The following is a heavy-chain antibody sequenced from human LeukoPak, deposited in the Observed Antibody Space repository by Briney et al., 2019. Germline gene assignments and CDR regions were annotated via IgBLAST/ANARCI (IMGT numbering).Heavy chain of an antibody. D-gene: IGHD2-15*01. CDR2: VFHSGGT. V-gene: IGHV4-59*08. CDR1: GASISSYY. CDR3: ARRVAATYDAFDI. Sequence: PSETLSLTCTVSGASISSYYWNWIRQPPGKGLEWIGHVFHSGGTNYNPSLKSRVTISVDTSKNQFSLKLSSVTAADTAVYYCARRVAATYDAFDIWGQGTMVTVSS. J-gene: IGHJ3*02.